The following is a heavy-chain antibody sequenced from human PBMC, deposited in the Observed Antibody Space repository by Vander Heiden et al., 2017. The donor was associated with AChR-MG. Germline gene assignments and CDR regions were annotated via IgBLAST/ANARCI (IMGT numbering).Heavy chain of an antibody. V-gene: IGHV1-2*02. CDR3: ARESRDDILTGPFGPAGSWFDP. CDR2: INPKSGAT. D-gene: IGHD3-9*01. CDR1: GYPLTGHH. J-gene: IGHJ5*02. Sequence: QMQPVQSGAEVKKPGASVQVPCTASGYPLTGHHIHCVRQAPGQVLEWMGWINPKSGATNYAQKFQGSVTMTRDTSITTASMELSRLRSDDTAVYYCARESRDDILTGPFGPAGSWFDPWGQGTLVTVSS.